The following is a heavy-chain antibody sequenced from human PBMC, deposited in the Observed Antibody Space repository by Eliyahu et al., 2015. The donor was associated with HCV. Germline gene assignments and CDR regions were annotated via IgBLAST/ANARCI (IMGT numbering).Heavy chain of an antibody. D-gene: IGHD3-22*01. V-gene: IGHV3-7*01. CDR3: ARVGRDSGYAYFDT. Sequence: EVQLVESGGGLVQPGGSLRLSCAVTGFSFSSCWMSWVRQAPGKGPEWVANIKQDGSEKYYVDSAKGRFTISRDNAKNSLYLQMNSLRAEDTAVYYCARVGRDSGYAYFDTWGQGTLVTVSS. J-gene: IGHJ4*02. CDR2: IKQDGSEK. CDR1: GFSFSSCW.